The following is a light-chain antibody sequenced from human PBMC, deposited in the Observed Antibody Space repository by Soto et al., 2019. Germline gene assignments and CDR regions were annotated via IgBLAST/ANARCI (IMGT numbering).Light chain of an antibody. V-gene: IGLV2-11*01. Sequence: QSALTQPRSVSGSPGQSVSISCTGTSSDVGGYNYVSWYQQHPGKAPKVMIYDVNKRPSGVPDHFSGSKSGNTASLTISGLQSEDEADYYCCSYAGRYIYVFGTGTKVTVL. J-gene: IGLJ1*01. CDR3: CSYAGRYIYV. CDR1: SSDVGGYNY. CDR2: DVN.